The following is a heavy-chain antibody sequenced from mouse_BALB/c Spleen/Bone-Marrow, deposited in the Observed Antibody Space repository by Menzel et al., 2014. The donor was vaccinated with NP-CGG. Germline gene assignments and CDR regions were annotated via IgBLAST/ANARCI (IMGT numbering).Heavy chain of an antibody. CDR3: AVRGITTATGAMDY. CDR1: GFTFTDYY. Sequence: EVKLQEPGGGLVQPGGSLRLSCATSGFTFTDYYMSWVRQPPGKALEWLGFIRNKANGYTTEYSASVKGRFTISRDNSHSILYLQMNTLRAEDSATYYCAVRGITTATGAMDYWGQGTSVTVSS. D-gene: IGHD1-2*01. V-gene: IGHV7-3*02. J-gene: IGHJ4*01. CDR2: IRNKANGYTT.